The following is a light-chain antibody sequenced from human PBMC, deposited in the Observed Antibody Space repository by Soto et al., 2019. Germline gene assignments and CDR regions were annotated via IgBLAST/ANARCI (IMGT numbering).Light chain of an antibody. CDR3: SSYASSSTS. J-gene: IGLJ1*01. V-gene: IGLV2-14*03. Sequence: QSVLTQPASVSGSPGQSITISCTGTSSDVGGYNYVSWYQQHPGKAPKLMIYEVSNRPSGVSHRFSGSKSGNTASLTISGLQAEQEADYYCSSYASSSTSFGTGTKVTVL. CDR2: EVS. CDR1: SSDVGGYNY.